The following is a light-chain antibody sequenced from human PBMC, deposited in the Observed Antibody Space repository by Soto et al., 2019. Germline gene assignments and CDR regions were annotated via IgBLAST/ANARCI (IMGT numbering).Light chain of an antibody. CDR3: CAYAGARSYV. CDR2: EGT. J-gene: IGLJ1*01. Sequence: QSVLTQPASVSGSPGQSITISCTGTNNLVSWYQQHPGKAPKVVVYEGTKRPSGVSNRFSGSNSGGTASLTISGLQAKDEAYYFCCAYAGARSYVFGHGTKVTV. V-gene: IGLV2-23*01. CDR1: NNL.